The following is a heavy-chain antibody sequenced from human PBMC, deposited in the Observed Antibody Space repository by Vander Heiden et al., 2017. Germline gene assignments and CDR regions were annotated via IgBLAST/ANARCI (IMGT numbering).Heavy chain of an antibody. CDR2: ISSSSSYI. Sequence: EVQLVESGGGLVKPGGSLRLSCAASGFTFSSYSMNWVRQAPGKGLEWVSSISSSSSYIYYADSVKGRFTISRDNAKNSLYLQMNSLRAEDTAVYYCSGTPRANYDFWSGYYPPYPVSYYYGMDVWGQGTTVTVSS. J-gene: IGHJ6*02. CDR3: SGTPRANYDFWSGYYPPYPVSYYYGMDV. V-gene: IGHV3-21*01. D-gene: IGHD3-3*01. CDR1: GFTFSSYS.